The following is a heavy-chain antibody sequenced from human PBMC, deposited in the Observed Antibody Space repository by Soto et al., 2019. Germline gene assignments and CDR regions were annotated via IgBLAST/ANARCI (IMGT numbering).Heavy chain of an antibody. CDR3: ARDSAPGSHFDY. CDR1: GFTFSSYS. V-gene: IGHV3-48*02. Sequence: EAQLVESGGGLVQPGGSLRLSCAASGFTFSSYSMNWVRQAPGKGLEWISYISSSSSTIYYADSVQGRFTISRDNASNSRYLQMNSLRDEDTAMYYCARDSAPGSHFDYWGQGALVNVSS. J-gene: IGHJ4*02. CDR2: ISSSSSTI. D-gene: IGHD6-25*01.